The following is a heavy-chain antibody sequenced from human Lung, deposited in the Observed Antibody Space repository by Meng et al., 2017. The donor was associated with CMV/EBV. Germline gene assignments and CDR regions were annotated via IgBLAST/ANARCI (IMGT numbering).Heavy chain of an antibody. D-gene: IGHD3-22*01. Sequence: GGTLRSYAISWVRQAPGQGLEWMGGIIPFFGEANYAQKFQGRVTITTDEFTTTAYMELSSLRSEDTAVYYCASSYYYDSSGYVYFDYWGQGTLVTVSS. V-gene: IGHV1-69*05. J-gene: IGHJ4*02. CDR1: GGTLRSYA. CDR3: ASSYYYDSSGYVYFDY. CDR2: IIPFFGEA.